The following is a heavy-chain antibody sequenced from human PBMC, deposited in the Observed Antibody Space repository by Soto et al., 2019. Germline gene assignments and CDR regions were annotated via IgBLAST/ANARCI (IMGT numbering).Heavy chain of an antibody. J-gene: IGHJ3*01. CDR1: GFTFDDYA. D-gene: IGHD4-4*01. V-gene: IGHV3-9*01. CDR2: ISWSGDNM. CDR3: VKVSYSSLTTLGSAFDV. Sequence: QLVESGGGLVQPGRSLRLSCAASGFTFDDYAMHWVRQAPGKGLEWVSGISWSGDNMDYADSVKGRFITSRDNVKKSLYLQMNSLRVEGTGLYHCVKVSYSSLTTLGSAFDVWCQGTMVTVS.